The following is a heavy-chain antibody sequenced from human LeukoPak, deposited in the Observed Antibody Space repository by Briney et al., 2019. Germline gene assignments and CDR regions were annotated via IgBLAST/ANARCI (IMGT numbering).Heavy chain of an antibody. CDR2: IIPIFGTA. J-gene: IGHJ6*03. V-gene: IGHV1-69*05. CDR3: ARDGWNGYYYMNV. Sequence: SVKVSCKASGGTFSSYAISWVRQAPGQGLEWMGGIIPIFGTANYAQKFQGRVTITTAESTSTAYMELSSLRSEDTAVYYCARDGWNGYYYMNVWGKGTTVTVSS. CDR1: GGTFSSYA. D-gene: IGHD2-8*01.